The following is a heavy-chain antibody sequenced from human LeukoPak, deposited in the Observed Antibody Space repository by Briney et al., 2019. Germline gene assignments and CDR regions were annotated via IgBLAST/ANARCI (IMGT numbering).Heavy chain of an antibody. CDR1: GYSFTSYW. D-gene: IGHD6-6*01. V-gene: IGHV5-51*01. CDR2: IYPGDSDT. J-gene: IGHJ4*02. Sequence: GESLKISCKGSGYSFTSYWIGWVRQIPGKGLEWMGIIYPGDSDTRYSPSFQGQVTISADKSISTAYLQWSSLKASDTAMYYCARGPVAARSAYYFDYWGQGTLVTVSS. CDR3: ARGPVAARSAYYFDY.